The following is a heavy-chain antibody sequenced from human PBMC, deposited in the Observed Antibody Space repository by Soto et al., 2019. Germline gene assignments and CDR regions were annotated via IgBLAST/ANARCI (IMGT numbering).Heavy chain of an antibody. CDR3: ARSDSSGYYGSREYFQH. CDR1: GGTFSSYA. V-gene: IGHV1-69*12. CDR2: SIPIFGTA. Sequence: QVQLVQSGAEVKKPGSSVKVSCKASGGTFSSYAISWVRQAPGQGLEWMGGSIPIFGTANYAQKFQGRVTSTAAESKSTAYMELSSLRSEDTAVYYCARSDSSGYYGSREYFQHWGQGTLVTVSS. J-gene: IGHJ1*01. D-gene: IGHD3-22*01.